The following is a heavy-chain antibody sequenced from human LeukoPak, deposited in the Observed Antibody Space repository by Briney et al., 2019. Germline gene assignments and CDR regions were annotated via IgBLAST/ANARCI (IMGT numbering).Heavy chain of an antibody. CDR3: ARAKYDTSGYYYSGFDI. J-gene: IGHJ3*02. CDR2: ISYDGSNE. CDR1: GFTFSSYV. D-gene: IGHD3-22*01. V-gene: IGHV3-30*04. Sequence: PGGSLRLSCAASGFTFSSYVMHWVRQAPGKGLEWVAIISYDGSNEYYADSVKGRFTISRDNSKNTLYLQMNSLRAADTAVYYCARAKYDTSGYYYSGFDIWGQGTMVTVSS.